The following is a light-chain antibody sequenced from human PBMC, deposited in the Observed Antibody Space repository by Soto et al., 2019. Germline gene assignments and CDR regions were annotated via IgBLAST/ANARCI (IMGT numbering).Light chain of an antibody. CDR3: AAWDASLNGL. Sequence: QSVLTQPPSASGTPGQRVTISCSGSSSNIGSNTVNWYQQLPGTAPKLLIYSNNQRPSGVPDRFSGSKSGTSASLAISGLQSEDEADYYCAAWDASLNGLFGGGTKLTVL. CDR2: SNN. V-gene: IGLV1-44*01. CDR1: SSNIGSNT. J-gene: IGLJ3*02.